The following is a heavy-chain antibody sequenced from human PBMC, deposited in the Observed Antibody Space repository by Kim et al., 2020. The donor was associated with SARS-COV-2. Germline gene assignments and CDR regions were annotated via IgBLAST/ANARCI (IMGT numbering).Heavy chain of an antibody. D-gene: IGHD3-10*01. J-gene: IGHJ4*02. CDR2: VWYDGTNK. CDR1: GFTFSSYG. CDR3: SRGLPGRAMVRGAKFDY. Sequence: GGSLRLSCAASGFTFSSYGMHWVRQAPGKGLEWVAFVWYDGTNKYYADSVKGRFTVSRNTSNLFLQMNSLRVEDTAMYYCSRGLPGRAMVRGAKFDYWGQGTLGTVSS. V-gene: IGHV3-33*01.